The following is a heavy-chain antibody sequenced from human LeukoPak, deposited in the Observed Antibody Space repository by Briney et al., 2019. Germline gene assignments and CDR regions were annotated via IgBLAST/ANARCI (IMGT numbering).Heavy chain of an antibody. CDR1: GFTFSSYA. J-gene: IGHJ6*03. Sequence: GRSLRLSCAASGFTFSSYAMHWVRQAPGKGLEWVAVISYDGSNKYYADSVKGRFTISRDNSKNTLYLQMNSLRAEDTAVYYCARVTSNYYYYYMDVWGKGTTVAVSS. V-gene: IGHV3-30*04. CDR2: ISYDGSNK. CDR3: ARVTSNYYYYYMDV.